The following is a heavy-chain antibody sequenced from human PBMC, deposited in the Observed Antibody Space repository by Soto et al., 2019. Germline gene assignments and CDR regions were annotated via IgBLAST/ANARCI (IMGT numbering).Heavy chain of an antibody. J-gene: IGHJ4*02. CDR3: ARASRLLRFLEWLYYFDY. CDR2: MNPNSGNT. CDR1: GYTFTTYG. Sequence: ASVKVSCKASGYTFTTYGINWVRQAPGQGLEWMGWMNPNSGNTGYAQKFQGRVTMTRNTSISTAYMELSSLRSEDTAVYYCARASRLLRFLEWLYYFDYWGQGTLVTVSS. D-gene: IGHD3-3*01. V-gene: IGHV1-8*01.